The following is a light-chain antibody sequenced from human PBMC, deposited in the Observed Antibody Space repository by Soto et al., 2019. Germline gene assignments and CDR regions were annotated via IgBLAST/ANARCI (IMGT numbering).Light chain of an antibody. CDR3: QQSYDFPWT. V-gene: IGKV1-39*01. CDR2: ATS. J-gene: IGKJ1*01. Sequence: IQVTQSPSSLSASAGDRVTITCRTSQSVSTYISWYHQTPGKAPYLLLYATSTLQTGVPSRFSGAGSGTEFTLTISSLQPEDFATYYCQQSYDFPWTFGQGTKVEI. CDR1: QSVSTY.